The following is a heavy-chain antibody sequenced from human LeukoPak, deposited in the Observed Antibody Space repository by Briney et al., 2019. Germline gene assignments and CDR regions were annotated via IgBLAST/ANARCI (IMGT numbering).Heavy chain of an antibody. J-gene: IGHJ4*02. CDR2: IYYSGST. CDR3: AREGTDSGYDIDY. V-gene: IGHV4-39*07. D-gene: IGHD5-12*01. CDR1: GGSISISSYY. Sequence: PSETLSLTCTVSGGSISISSYYWGWIRQPPGKGLEWIGSIYYSGSTYYNPSLKSRVTISVDTSKNQFSLKLSSVTAADTAVYYCAREGTDSGYDIDYWGQGTLVTVSS.